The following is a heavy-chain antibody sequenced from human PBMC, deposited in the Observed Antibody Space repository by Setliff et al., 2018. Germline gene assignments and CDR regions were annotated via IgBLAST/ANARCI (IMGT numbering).Heavy chain of an antibody. CDR2: IYRDGNT. D-gene: IGHD5-18*01. J-gene: IGHJ6*03. V-gene: IGHV4-38-2*02. Sequence: SETLSLTCAVSGYSINSGYYWGWIRQSPGKGLEWIGSIYRDGNTYYNSSLRSRVTISVDTSKNQFSLNLSSVTAADTAVYYCARDGYGDDWNTFVDVYYYYMDVWGKGTTVTAP. CDR1: GYSINSGYY. CDR3: ARDGYGDDWNTFVDVYYYYMDV.